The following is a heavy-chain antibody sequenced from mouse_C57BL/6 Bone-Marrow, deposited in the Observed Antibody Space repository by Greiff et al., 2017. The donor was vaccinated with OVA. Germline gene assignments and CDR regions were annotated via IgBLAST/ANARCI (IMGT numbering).Heavy chain of an antibody. CDR2: IWSGGST. CDR3: AREGTYYGNYDY. D-gene: IGHD2-10*01. Sequence: VKVVESGPGLVQPSQSLSITCTVSGFSLTSYGVHWVRQSPGTGLEWLGVIWSGGSTDYNAAFISRLSISKDNSKSQVFFKMNSLQADDTAIYYCAREGTYYGNYDYWGQGTTLTVSS. CDR1: GFSLTSYG. V-gene: IGHV2-2*01. J-gene: IGHJ2*01.